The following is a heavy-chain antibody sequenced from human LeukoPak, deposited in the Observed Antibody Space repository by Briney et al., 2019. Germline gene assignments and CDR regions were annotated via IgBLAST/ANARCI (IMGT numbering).Heavy chain of an antibody. V-gene: IGHV1-24*01. CDR3: ATASREYGGWCPFDY. Sequence: ASVKVSCKVSEYTLSELSMHWVRQAPGKGLEWMGGIDPEDGETVYSQKFQGRVTMTEDTSTDTAFLHLSSLRPDDTAVYYCATASREYGGWCPFDYWGQGTLVTVSS. CDR1: EYTLSELS. D-gene: IGHD6-19*01. CDR2: IDPEDGET. J-gene: IGHJ4*02.